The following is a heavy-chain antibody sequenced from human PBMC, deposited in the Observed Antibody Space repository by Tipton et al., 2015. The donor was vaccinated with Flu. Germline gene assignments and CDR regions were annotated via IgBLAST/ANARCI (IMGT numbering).Heavy chain of an antibody. V-gene: IGHV1-18*01. CDR2: ISAYNGNT. J-gene: IGHJ6*02. Sequence: QMQLVQSGAEVKKPGASVKVYCKASGYTFTSYGISWVRQAPGQGLEWMGWISAYNGNTNYAQKLQGRVTMTTDTSTSTAYMELRSLRSDDTAVYYCARETPWGITGTTSMDVWGQGTTVTVSS. D-gene: IGHD1-7*01. CDR3: ARETPWGITGTTSMDV. CDR1: GYTFTSYG.